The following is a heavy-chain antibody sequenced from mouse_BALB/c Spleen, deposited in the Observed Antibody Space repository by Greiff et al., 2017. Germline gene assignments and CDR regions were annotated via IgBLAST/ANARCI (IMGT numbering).Heavy chain of an antibody. D-gene: IGHD3-3*01. CDR1: GFNIKDTY. CDR2: IDPANGNT. Sequence: VQLQQSGAELVKPGASVKLSCTASGFNIKDTYMHWVKQRPEQGLEWIGRIDPANGNTKYDPKFQGKATITADTSSNTAYLQLSSLTSEDTAVYYCAKGRGDEYYAMDYWGQGTSVTVSS. J-gene: IGHJ4*01. V-gene: IGHV14-3*02. CDR3: AKGRGDEYYAMDY.